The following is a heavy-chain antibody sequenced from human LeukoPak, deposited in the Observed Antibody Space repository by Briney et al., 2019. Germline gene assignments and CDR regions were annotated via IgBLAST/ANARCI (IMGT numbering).Heavy chain of an antibody. CDR1: GYTFSTYA. CDR2: INTKTGNP. V-gene: IGHV7-4-1*02. D-gene: IGHD2/OR15-2a*01. Sequence: GASVKVSCKTSGYTFSTYAINWVRQAPGQGLEWMGWINTKTGNPTYAPGFTGRSVFSLETSVTTAHLQISSLKAEDTAVYHCGRGRGPHLNNGKYFFVDYWGQGARVTVSS. CDR3: GRGRGPHLNNGKYFFVDY. J-gene: IGHJ4*02.